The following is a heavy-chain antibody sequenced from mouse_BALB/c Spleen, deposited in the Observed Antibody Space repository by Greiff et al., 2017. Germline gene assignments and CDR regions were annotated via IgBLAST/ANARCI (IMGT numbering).Heavy chain of an antibody. J-gene: IGHJ4*01. CDR2: ISSGSSTI. CDR1: GFTFSSFG. Sequence: DVKLVESGGGLVQPGGSRKLSCAASGFTFSSFGMHWVRQAPEKGLEWVAYISSGSSTIYYADTVKGRFTISRDNPKNTLFLQMTSLRSEDTAMYYCARFRTTATDYAMDYWGQGTSVTVSS. CDR3: ARFRTTATDYAMDY. V-gene: IGHV5-17*02. D-gene: IGHD1-2*01.